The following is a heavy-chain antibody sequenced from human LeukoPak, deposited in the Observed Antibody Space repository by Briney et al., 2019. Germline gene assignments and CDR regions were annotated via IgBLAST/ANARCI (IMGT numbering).Heavy chain of an antibody. J-gene: IGHJ5*02. D-gene: IGHD4-11*01. Sequence: ASVKVSCKASGYTFTSYDINWVRQATGQGLEWMGWMNPNSGNTGYAQKFQGRVTITRNTSISTAYMELSSLRSEDTAVYYCARVALRSNYGVRWFDPWGQGTLVTVSS. CDR3: ARVALRSNYGVRWFDP. CDR2: MNPNSGNT. V-gene: IGHV1-8*03. CDR1: GYTFTSYD.